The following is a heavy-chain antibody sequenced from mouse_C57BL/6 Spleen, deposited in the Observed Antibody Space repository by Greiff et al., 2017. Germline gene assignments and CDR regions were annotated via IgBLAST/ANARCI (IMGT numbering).Heavy chain of an antibody. Sequence: QVQLQQPGAELVRPGSSVKLSCKASGYTFTSYWMHWVKQRPIQGLEWIGNIDPSDSDTHYNQKFKDKATLTVDKSSSTAYMQLSSLTSEDSAVYYCASSSSGYVPAWFAYWGQGTLVTVSA. J-gene: IGHJ3*01. CDR1: GYTFTSYW. CDR3: ASSSSGYVPAWFAY. V-gene: IGHV1-52*01. CDR2: IDPSDSDT. D-gene: IGHD3-1*01.